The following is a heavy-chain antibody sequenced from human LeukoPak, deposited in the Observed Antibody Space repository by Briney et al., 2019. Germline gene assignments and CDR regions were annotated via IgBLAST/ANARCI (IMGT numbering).Heavy chain of an antibody. CDR2: ISSSGSTI. Sequence: GGPLRLSCAASGFTFSDYYMSWIRQAPGKGLEWVSYISSSGSTIYYADSVKGRFTISRDNVKISLYLQMNSLRAEDTAVYYCARDDYGDYYYYYMDVWGKGTTVTVSS. J-gene: IGHJ6*03. CDR1: GFTFSDYY. D-gene: IGHD4-17*01. CDR3: ARDDYGDYYYYYMDV. V-gene: IGHV3-11*04.